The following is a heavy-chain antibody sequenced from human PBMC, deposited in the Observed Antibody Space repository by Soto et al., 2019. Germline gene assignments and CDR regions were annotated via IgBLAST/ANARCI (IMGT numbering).Heavy chain of an antibody. CDR2: IWYDGSNK. J-gene: IGHJ4*02. Sequence: PGGSLRLSCASSGFSFSSSGMIWVRQAPGKGLECVAVIWYDGSNKYYADSVKGRFTISRDNSKNTLFLQMDSLRAEDTAVYYCAKSAGKGGLAAPIDYWGQGP. CDR1: GFSFSSSG. CDR3: AKSAGKGGLAAPIDY. V-gene: IGHV3-33*06. D-gene: IGHD6-13*01.